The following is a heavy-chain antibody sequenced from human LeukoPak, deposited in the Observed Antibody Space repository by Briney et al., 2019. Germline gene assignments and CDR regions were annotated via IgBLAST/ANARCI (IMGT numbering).Heavy chain of an antibody. Sequence: GASVKVSCKASGYTFTSYGISWVRQAPGQGLEWMGWISAYSGNTNYAQKLQGRVTMTTDTSTSTAYMEPRSLRSDDTAVYYCARDSPLFYYDSSGYDYWGQGTLVTVSS. CDR1: GYTFTSYG. D-gene: IGHD3-22*01. J-gene: IGHJ4*02. V-gene: IGHV1-18*01. CDR2: ISAYSGNT. CDR3: ARDSPLFYYDSSGYDY.